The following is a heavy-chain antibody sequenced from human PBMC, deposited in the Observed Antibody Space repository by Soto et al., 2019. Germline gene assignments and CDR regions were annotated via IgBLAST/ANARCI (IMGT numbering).Heavy chain of an antibody. V-gene: IGHV3-21*01. CDR2: ISSRSSYI. D-gene: IGHD3-22*01. J-gene: IGHJ4*02. Sequence: ESGGGLVKPGGSLRLSCAASGFTFSSYSMNWVRQAPGKGLEWVSSISSRSSYIYYADSVKGRFTISRDNAKNSLYLQMNSLRAEDTAVYYCARGGSYYYDSSGSLDYWGQGTLVTVSS. CDR1: GFTFSSYS. CDR3: ARGGSYYYDSSGSLDY.